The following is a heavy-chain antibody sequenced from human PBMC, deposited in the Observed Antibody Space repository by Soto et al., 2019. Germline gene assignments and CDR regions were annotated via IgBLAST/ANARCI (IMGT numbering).Heavy chain of an antibody. CDR1: GYTFTSYG. D-gene: IGHD3-10*01. Sequence: GASVKVSCKASGYTFTSYGISWVRQAPGQGLERMGWISAYNGNTNYAQKLQGRVTMTTDTSTSTAYMELRSLRSDDTAVYYCARDPRGSGSYVGDYFDYWGQGTLVTVSS. CDR2: ISAYNGNT. J-gene: IGHJ4*02. CDR3: ARDPRGSGSYVGDYFDY. V-gene: IGHV1-18*01.